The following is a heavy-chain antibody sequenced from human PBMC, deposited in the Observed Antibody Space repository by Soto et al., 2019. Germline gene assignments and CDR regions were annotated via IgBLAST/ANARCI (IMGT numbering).Heavy chain of an antibody. D-gene: IGHD2-2*01. CDR2: IYYSGST. CDR3: ARAKGGIVVVPAAMGHWFDP. Sequence: QVQLQESGPGLVKPSQTLSLTCTVSGGSISSGGYYWSWIRQHPGKGLEWIGYIYYSGSTYYNPSLKSRVTISVDTSKNQFSLKLSSVTAADTAGYYCARAKGGIVVVPAAMGHWFDPWGQGTLVAVSS. J-gene: IGHJ5*02. CDR1: GGSISSGGYY. V-gene: IGHV4-31*03.